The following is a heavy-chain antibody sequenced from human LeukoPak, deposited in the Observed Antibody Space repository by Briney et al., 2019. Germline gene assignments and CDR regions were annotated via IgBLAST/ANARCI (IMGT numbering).Heavy chain of an antibody. J-gene: IGHJ4*02. CDR3: AKDRGSGPIDY. V-gene: IGHV3-23*01. CDR2: ISGSGGST. CDR1: GFTLSSYA. Sequence: GGSLTLSCAASGFTLSSYAMSWVRQAPGKGLEWVSAISGSGGSTYYADSVKGRFTISRDNSKNTLYLQMNSLRAEDTAVYYCAKDRGSGPIDYWGQGTLVTVSS. D-gene: IGHD6-19*01.